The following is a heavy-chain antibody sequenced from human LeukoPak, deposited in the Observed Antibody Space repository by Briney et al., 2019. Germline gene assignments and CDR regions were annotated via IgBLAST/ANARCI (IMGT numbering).Heavy chain of an antibody. CDR1: GFTFDDYA. J-gene: IGHJ3*02. CDR2: ISWNSGSI. Sequence: SLRLSCAASGFTFDDYAMHWVRQAPGKGLEWVSGISWNSGSIGYADSVKGRFTISRDNAKNSLYLQMNSLRAEDTALYYCAEETMIVVPGAFDIWGQGTMVTVSS. V-gene: IGHV3-9*01. CDR3: AEETMIVVPGAFDI. D-gene: IGHD3-22*01.